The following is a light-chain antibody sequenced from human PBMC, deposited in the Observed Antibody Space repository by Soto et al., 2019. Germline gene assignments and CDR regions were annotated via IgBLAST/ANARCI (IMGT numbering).Light chain of an antibody. V-gene: IGKV1-5*01. Sequence: DIQMTQSPSTLSASVGDRVTITCRASQSISSWLAWYQQKPGKAPKLLIYDASSLESGVPSRFSGSGSGTEFTLTFSSLQPDDFASYYSQHYNSYPWTFGQGTKVEIK. J-gene: IGKJ1*01. CDR1: QSISSW. CDR3: QHYNSYPWT. CDR2: DAS.